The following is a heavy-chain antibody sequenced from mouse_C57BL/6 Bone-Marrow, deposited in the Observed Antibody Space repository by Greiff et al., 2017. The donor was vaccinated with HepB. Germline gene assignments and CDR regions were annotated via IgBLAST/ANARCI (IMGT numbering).Heavy chain of an antibody. Sequence: VQLQQSGAELVRPGASVKLSCTASGFNIKDDYMHWVKQRPEQGLEWIGWIDPENGDTEYASKFQGKATITADTSSNTAYLQLSSLTSEDTAVYYCTGYGSGYGWFAYWGQGTLVTVSA. CDR2: IDPENGDT. D-gene: IGHD1-1*01. CDR3: TGYGSGYGWFAY. CDR1: GFNIKDDY. V-gene: IGHV14-4*01. J-gene: IGHJ3*01.